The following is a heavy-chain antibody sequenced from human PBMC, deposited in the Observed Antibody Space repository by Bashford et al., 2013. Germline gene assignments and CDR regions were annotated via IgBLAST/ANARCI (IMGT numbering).Heavy chain of an antibody. Sequence: SETLSLTCTVSGDSISSGGYYWSWIRQHPGKGLEWIGYIYYSGNTYYNPSLKSRVTISVDTSKNQFSLKLSSVTAADTAVYYCARDRIKYSSSTRWFDPWGQGILVTVSS. CDR3: ARDRIKYSSSTRWFDP. CDR2: IYYSGNT. J-gene: IGHJ5*02. V-gene: IGHV4-31*03. CDR1: GDSISSGGYY. D-gene: IGHD6-6*01.